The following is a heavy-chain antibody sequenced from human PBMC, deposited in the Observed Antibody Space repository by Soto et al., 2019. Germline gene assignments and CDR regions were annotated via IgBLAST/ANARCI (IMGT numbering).Heavy chain of an antibody. CDR1: GFTFSSYA. CDR3: AKDVVGFPSVGIDY. D-gene: IGHD2-21*01. J-gene: IGHJ4*02. CDR2: ISVSGGST. Sequence: EVQLLESGGGLVQPGGSLRLSCAASGFTFSSYAMSWVRQAPGKGLEWVSAISVSGGSTYYADSVKGRFTISRDNSKNTLYLQMNSLRAEDTAVYYCAKDVVGFPSVGIDYWGQGTLVTVFS. V-gene: IGHV3-23*01.